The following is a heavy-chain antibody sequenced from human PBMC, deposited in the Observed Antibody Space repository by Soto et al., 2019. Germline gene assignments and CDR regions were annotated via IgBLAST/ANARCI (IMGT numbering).Heavy chain of an antibody. J-gene: IGHJ4*02. Sequence: EVQLLESGGGLVQPGGSLRLSCAASGFTFSSYAMSWVRQAPGKGLEWVSAISGSGGSTYYADSVKGRFTISRDNSKNSLYLQMNSLRAEDTAVYYCNVPNLPIAVIHWGQGTLVTVSS. CDR3: NVPNLPIAVIH. CDR2: ISGSGGST. D-gene: IGHD6-19*01. V-gene: IGHV3-23*01. CDR1: GFTFSSYA.